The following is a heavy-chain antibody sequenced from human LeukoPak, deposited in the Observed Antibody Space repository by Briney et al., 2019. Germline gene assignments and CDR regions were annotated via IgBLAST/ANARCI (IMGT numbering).Heavy chain of an antibody. V-gene: IGHV3-15*01. CDR3: TTADYPLYDAFDI. CDR2: IKSKTDGGTT. CDR1: GFTFSNAW. J-gene: IGHJ3*02. Sequence: PGGSLRLSCAASGFTFSNAWMSWVRQAPGKGLEWVGRIKSKTDGGTTDYAAPVKGRFTISRDDSKNTLYLQMNSLKTEDTAVYYCTTADYPLYDAFDIWGQGTMVTVSS. D-gene: IGHD4-11*01.